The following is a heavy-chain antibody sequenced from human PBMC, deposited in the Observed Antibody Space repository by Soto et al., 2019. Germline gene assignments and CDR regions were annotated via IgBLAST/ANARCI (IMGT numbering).Heavy chain of an antibody. CDR1: GGSIATNGYY. J-gene: IGHJ4*02. Sequence: SETLSLTCTVSGGSIATNGYYWSWIRQHPGKGLEWIGNIYYSGSTYYNPSLKSRVTISVDTSKNQFSLKLSSVTAADTAVYYCARYIGENFDYWGQGTLVTVSS. CDR3: ARYIGENFDY. V-gene: IGHV4-31*03. CDR2: IYYSGST. D-gene: IGHD5-12*01.